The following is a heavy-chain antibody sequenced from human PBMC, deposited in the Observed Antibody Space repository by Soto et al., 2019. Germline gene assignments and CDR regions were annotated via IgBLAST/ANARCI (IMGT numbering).Heavy chain of an antibody. CDR2: ISAYNGNT. CDR3: ARGGRHDSSGYYLTFSGMDV. Sequence: QVQLVQSGAEVKKPGASVKVSCKASGYTFTSYGISWVRQAPGQGLEWMGWISAYNGNTNYAQKLQGRVTMTTNTTTTTAYMELRSLRPDDTAVYYCARGGRHDSSGYYLTFSGMDVWGQGTTVTVSS. J-gene: IGHJ6*02. CDR1: GYTFTSYG. D-gene: IGHD3-22*01. V-gene: IGHV1-18*01.